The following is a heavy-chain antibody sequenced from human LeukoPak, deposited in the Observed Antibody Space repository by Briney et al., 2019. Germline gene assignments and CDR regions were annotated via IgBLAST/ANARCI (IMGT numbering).Heavy chain of an antibody. Sequence: KSSETLSLTCTVSGESISGFYWTWIRQPPGKGLEWIGEINHSGSTNYNPSLKSRVTISVDTSKNQFSLKLSSVTAADTAVYYCARCYGSGSYYSRRVYMDVWGKGTTVTVSS. V-gene: IGHV4-34*01. CDR1: GESISGFY. CDR2: INHSGST. D-gene: IGHD3-10*01. CDR3: ARCYGSGSYYSRRVYMDV. J-gene: IGHJ6*03.